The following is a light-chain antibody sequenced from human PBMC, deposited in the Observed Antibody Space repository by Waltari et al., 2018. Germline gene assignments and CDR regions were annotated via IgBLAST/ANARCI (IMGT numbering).Light chain of an antibody. V-gene: IGKV3-11*01. CDR1: QSVSSY. CDR2: HVS. J-gene: IGKJ2*01. CDR3: HQRSDWPYT. Sequence: VVMTQSPATLSLSHGERATLSCRASQSVSSYLGWYQQKPGQAPRLLIYHVSNRATGIPARFSGSGSGTDFTLTISSLEPEDFAVYYCHQRSDWPYTFGQGTKLEIK.